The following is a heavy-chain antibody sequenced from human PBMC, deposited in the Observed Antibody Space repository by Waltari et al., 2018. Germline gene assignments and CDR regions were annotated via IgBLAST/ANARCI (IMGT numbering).Heavy chain of an antibody. J-gene: IGHJ4*03. CDR1: GFIFTDYW. V-gene: IGHV3-7*01. CDR2: IKQDGSKK. CDR3: TRSLDF. Sequence: EVKLVESGGGLVQPGGSLRLSCVASGFIFTDYWMDWVRQAPGKGLEWVANIKQDGSKKYYLDSVRGRFTISRDNAKNSLYLEMNSLRAEDTSVYYCTRSLDFWGQGTMVTVSS.